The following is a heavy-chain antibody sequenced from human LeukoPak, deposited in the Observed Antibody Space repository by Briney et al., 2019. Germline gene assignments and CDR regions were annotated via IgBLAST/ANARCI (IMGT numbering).Heavy chain of an antibody. CDR1: GSTFSSYG. Sequence: GRSLRLSCAAPGSTFSSYGMHWVRQAPGKGLEWVAVIWYDGSNKYYGDSVKGRFTISRDNSKKTLYLQMNSLRVEDTAVYYCARGDGYNDAEYLQHWGQGTLVTVS. D-gene: IGHD5-24*01. CDR2: IWYDGSNK. J-gene: IGHJ1*01. V-gene: IGHV3-33*01. CDR3: ARGDGYNDAEYLQH.